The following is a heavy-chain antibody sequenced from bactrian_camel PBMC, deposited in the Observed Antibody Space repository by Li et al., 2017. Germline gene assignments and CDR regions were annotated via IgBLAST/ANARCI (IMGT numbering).Heavy chain of an antibody. Sequence: VQLVESGGGLVQPGGSPRLSCAASGFTFGGFDMSWVRQGPGKGLEWVAVINNGVNSDRYADSVKGRFTISRDNAKNMVYLQLNSLKTEDMATYSCARAGTPGGTWYGDEYNYWGQGTQVTVS. CDR1: GFTFGGFD. J-gene: IGHJ4*01. D-gene: IGHD7*01. CDR2: INNGVNSD. V-gene: IGHV3S40*01. CDR3: ARAGTPGGTWYGDEYNY.